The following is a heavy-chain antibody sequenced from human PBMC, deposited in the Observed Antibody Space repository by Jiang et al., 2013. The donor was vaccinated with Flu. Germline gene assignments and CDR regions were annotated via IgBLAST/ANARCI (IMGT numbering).Heavy chain of an antibody. Sequence: GLVKPSETLSLTCTVSGGSISSYYWSWIRQPPGKGLEWIGYIYYSGSTNYNPSLKSRVTISVDTSKNQFSLKLSSVTAADTAVYYCARGDIAVAGTGIHDWGQGTLVTVSS. CDR2: IYYSGST. CDR1: GGSISSYY. D-gene: IGHD6-19*01. V-gene: IGHV4-59*01. CDR3: ARGDIAVAGTGIHD. J-gene: IGHJ4*02.